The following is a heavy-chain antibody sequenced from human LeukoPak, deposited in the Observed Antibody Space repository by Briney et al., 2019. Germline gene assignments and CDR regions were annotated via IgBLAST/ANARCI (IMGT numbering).Heavy chain of an antibody. D-gene: IGHD6-13*01. V-gene: IGHV1-46*01. CDR1: GYTFTSYY. Sequence: ASVNVSCKASGYTFTSYYMHWVRQAPGQGLEWMGIINPSGGSTSYAQKFQGRVTMTRDTSTSTVYMELSSLRSEDTAVYYCARDHGEAAAGPEIIDYWGQGTLVTVSS. CDR2: INPSGGST. J-gene: IGHJ4*02. CDR3: ARDHGEAAAGPEIIDY.